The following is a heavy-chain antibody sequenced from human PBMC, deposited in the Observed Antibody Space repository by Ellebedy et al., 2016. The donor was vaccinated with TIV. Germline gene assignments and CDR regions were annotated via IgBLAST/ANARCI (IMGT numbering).Heavy chain of an antibody. CDR2: IYPGDSDT. CDR1: GYSFTSYW. J-gene: IGHJ4*02. V-gene: IGHV5-51*01. CDR3: ARLRRQDFDY. Sequence: GGSLRLXCKGSGYSFTSYWIGWVRQMPGKGLEWMGIIYPGDSDTRYSPSFQGQVTISADKSISTAYLQWSSLKASDTAMYYCARLRRQDFDYWGQGTLVTVSS.